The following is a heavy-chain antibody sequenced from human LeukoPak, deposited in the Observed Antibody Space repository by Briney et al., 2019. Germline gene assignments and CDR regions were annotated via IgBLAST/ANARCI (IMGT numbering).Heavy chain of an antibody. Sequence: ASVKVSCKASGYTFTGYYMHWVRQAPGQGLEWMGWINPNSGGTNYAQKFQGRVTMTRDTSISTAYMELSRLRSDDTAVYYCARGLYCSSTSCPYYYYGMDVWGQGTMVTVSS. D-gene: IGHD2-2*01. CDR3: ARGLYCSSTSCPYYYYGMDV. CDR1: GYTFTGYY. V-gene: IGHV1-2*02. J-gene: IGHJ6*02. CDR2: INPNSGGT.